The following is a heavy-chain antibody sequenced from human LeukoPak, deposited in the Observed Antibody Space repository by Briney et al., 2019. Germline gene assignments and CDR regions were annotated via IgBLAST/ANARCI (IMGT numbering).Heavy chain of an antibody. Sequence: SETLSLTCTVSGCSISSYYWSWIRQPPGKGLEWIGYIYYSGSTNYNPSLKSRVTISVDTSKNQFSLKLRSVTAADTAVYYCARGSSGYSSSLGYWGQGTLVTVSS. V-gene: IGHV4-59*01. CDR2: IYYSGST. D-gene: IGHD6-6*01. CDR3: ARGSSGYSSSLGY. CDR1: GCSISSYY. J-gene: IGHJ4*02.